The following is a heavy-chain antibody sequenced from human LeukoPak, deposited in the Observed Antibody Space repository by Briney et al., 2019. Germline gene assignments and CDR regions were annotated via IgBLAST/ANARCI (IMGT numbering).Heavy chain of an antibody. CDR2: ISFDGSAK. V-gene: IGHV3-30*18. D-gene: IGHD3-10*01. Sequence: GGSLRLSCAASGFSFSNYEMDWVRQAPGKGLEWVALISFDGSAKYYADSVKGRFTISGDNSKNTLYLQMNSLRAEDTAVYYCAKPLTYYYDSGNFYNGPFFDYWGQGTLATVSS. CDR3: AKPLTYYYDSGNFYNGPFFDY. J-gene: IGHJ4*02. CDR1: GFSFSNYE.